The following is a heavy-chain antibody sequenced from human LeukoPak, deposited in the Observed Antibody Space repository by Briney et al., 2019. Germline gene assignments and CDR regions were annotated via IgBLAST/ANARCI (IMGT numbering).Heavy chain of an antibody. Sequence: PSETLSLTCTVSGGSISDYSRTWIRQPAGKGLEWIGRIYTGGSTNYNPSLKSRVTMSVDTSKNQFSLNLSSVTAADTAVYYCARGTLRGRVTYYFDYWGQGALVTVSS. D-gene: IGHD2-21*02. CDR3: ARGTLRGRVTYYFDY. J-gene: IGHJ4*02. CDR2: IYTGGST. CDR1: GGSISDYS. V-gene: IGHV4-4*07.